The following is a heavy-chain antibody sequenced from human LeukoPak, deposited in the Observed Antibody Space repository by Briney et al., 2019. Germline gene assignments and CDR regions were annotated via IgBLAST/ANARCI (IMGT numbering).Heavy chain of an antibody. CDR1: GGTFSSYA. V-gene: IGHV1-8*03. CDR2: MNPNSGNS. CDR3: AREGLDY. J-gene: IGHJ4*02. Sequence: GASVKVSCKASGGTFSSYAISWVRQAPGQGLEWMGYMNPNSGNSAYAQKFQGRVTITTDASISTAYMELSGLTSEDTALYYCAREGLDYWGQGALVTVSS.